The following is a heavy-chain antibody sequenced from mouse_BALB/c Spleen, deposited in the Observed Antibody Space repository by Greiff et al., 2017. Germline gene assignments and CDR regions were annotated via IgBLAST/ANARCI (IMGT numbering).Heavy chain of an antibody. J-gene: IGHJ4*01. CDR2: INPSNGGT. CDR1: GYTFTSYY. D-gene: IGHD2-1*01. V-gene: IGHV1S81*02. Sequence: VQLQQSGAELVKPGASVKLSCKASGYTFTSYYMYWVKQRPGQGLEWIGEINPSNGGTNFNEKFKSKATLTVDKSSSTAYMQLSSLTSEDSAVYYCTRRGNYYYAMDYWGQGTSVTVSS. CDR3: TRRGNYYYAMDY.